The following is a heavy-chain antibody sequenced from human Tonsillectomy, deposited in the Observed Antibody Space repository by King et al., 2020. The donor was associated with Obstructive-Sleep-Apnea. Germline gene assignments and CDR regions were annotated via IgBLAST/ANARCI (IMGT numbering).Heavy chain of an antibody. V-gene: IGHV3-66*01. CDR3: ARAPFIWTDYEQSWYFDL. CDR1: TCSSKD. D-gene: IGHD3/OR15-3a*01. CDR2: NYSVGRS. J-gene: IGHJ2*01. Sequence: VQLVESGGSLVQPVGVLRLSIGVTCSSKDMSWVGQSPGKGLVLVSVNYSVGRSYYAYSVKGRFTISRDISNNTLYLQMNSLRAEDTAVYYCARAPFIWTDYEQSWYFDLWGRGTLVTVSS.